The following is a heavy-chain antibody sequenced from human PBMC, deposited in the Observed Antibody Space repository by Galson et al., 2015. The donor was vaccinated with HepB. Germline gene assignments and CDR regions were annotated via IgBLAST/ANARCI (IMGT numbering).Heavy chain of an antibody. V-gene: IGHV3-21*01. CDR3: ARSFNDILTGNPYYFDY. D-gene: IGHD3-9*01. J-gene: IGHJ4*02. CDR2: ISSSGNYI. CDR1: GFTLSSYS. Sequence: SLRLSCAASGFTLSSYSMNWVRQAPGKGLEWVSCISSSGNYIYYADSVKGRFTISRDNAKNSLYLQMNSLRAGDTAVYYCARSFNDILTGNPYYFDYWGQGTLVTVSS.